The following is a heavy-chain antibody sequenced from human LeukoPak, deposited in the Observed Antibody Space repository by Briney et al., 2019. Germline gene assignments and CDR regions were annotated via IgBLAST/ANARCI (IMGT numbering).Heavy chain of an antibody. CDR2: IYYSGST. V-gene: IGHV4-39*01. D-gene: IGHD3-3*01. J-gene: IGHJ4*02. CDR1: GGSISSSSYY. Sequence: SETQSLTCTVSGGSISSSSYYWGWIRQPPGKGLEWIGSIYYSGSTYYNPSLKTRVTISLDTSKNQFSLQLSSVTAADTAVYYCARHETIFGVVIMIDYWGQGTLVTVSS. CDR3: ARHETIFGVVIMIDY.